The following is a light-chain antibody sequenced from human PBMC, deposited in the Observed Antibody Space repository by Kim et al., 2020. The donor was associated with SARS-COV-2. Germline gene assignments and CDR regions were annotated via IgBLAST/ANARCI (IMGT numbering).Light chain of an antibody. CDR3: QHYYSAPYI. J-gene: IGKJ2*01. CDR2: WAS. V-gene: IGKV4-1*01. Sequence: DIAMTQSPDSLALSLGERATINCTSSQSVFFTPTNKNYLAWYQKKPGLPPRLLIYWASTRESGVPDRFSGSGSGTDFTLTITSLQAEDVAIYYCQHYYSAPYIFGQGTKVEI. CDR1: QSVFFTPTNKNY.